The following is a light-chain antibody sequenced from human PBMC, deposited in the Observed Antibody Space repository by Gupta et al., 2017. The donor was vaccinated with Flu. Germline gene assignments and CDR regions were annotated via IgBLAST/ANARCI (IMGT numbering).Light chain of an antibody. Sequence: EIVLTQSPGTLSLSPGEGATLSCRASQSINSNNLAWYLQKPGQGPRLLIYGASKRATGIPDRFSGSGSGTDFTLTISRLEPEDFAVFYCQQYGNSPFTFGGGTKVDIK. V-gene: IGKV3-20*01. CDR3: QQYGNSPFT. CDR2: GAS. J-gene: IGKJ4*01. CDR1: QSINSNN.